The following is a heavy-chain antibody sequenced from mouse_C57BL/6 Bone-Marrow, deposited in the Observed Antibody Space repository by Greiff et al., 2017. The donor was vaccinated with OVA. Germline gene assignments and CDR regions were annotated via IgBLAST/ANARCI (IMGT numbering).Heavy chain of an antibody. CDR3: ARVTTVVASLDY. J-gene: IGHJ2*01. CDR1: GYTFTSYW. D-gene: IGHD1-1*01. V-gene: IGHV1-50*01. CDR2: IDPSDSYT. Sequence: QVQLQQPGAELVKPGASVKLSCKASGYTFTSYWMQWVKQRPGQSLEWIGEIDPSDSYTNYNQKFKGKATLTVDTSSSTAYMQLSSLTSEDSAVYYCARVTTVVASLDYWGQGTTLTVSS.